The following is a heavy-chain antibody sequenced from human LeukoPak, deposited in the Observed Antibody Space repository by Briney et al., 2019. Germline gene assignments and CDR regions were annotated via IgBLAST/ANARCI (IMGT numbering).Heavy chain of an antibody. J-gene: IGHJ4*02. Sequence: GGSLRLSCAASGFTFSSYAMSWVRQAPGKGLEWVSAISGSGGSTYYADSVKGRFTISRDNSKNTLYLQMNSLRAEDTALYYCAKDLDYYDSSGYYDYWGQGTLVTVSS. CDR1: GFTFSSYA. V-gene: IGHV3-23*01. D-gene: IGHD3-22*01. CDR3: AKDLDYYDSSGYYDY. CDR2: ISGSGGST.